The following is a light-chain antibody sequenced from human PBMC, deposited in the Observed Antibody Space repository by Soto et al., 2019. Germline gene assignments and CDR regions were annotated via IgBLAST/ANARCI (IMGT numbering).Light chain of an antibody. J-gene: IGKJ1*01. CDR2: GAS. CDR3: QQYGSSPWT. Sequence: EIVLTQSPGTLSLSPGERATLSCKASQGVGSNFLAWYQQKPGHAPRPLIYGASSRATGIPDRFSGSGSGADFTLTISSLEPEDCAVYYCQQYGSSPWTFGQGTTVEIK. CDR1: QGVGSNF. V-gene: IGKV3-20*01.